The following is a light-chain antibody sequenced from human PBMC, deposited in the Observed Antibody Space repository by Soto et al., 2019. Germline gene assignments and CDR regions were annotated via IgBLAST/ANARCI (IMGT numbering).Light chain of an antibody. CDR1: QRMSVW. V-gene: IGKV1-5*01. J-gene: IGKJ1*01. CDR2: XVS. Sequence: DIQMTQSPSTLSASVGDTVTITCRASQRMSVWLAWXQXKXGXXPXXXIXXVSXLKRGVPPRFSGSGAGTEFTPTISSLKTDDFATYYCQQYESFSVTFGQGTKVDIK. CDR3: QQYESFSVT.